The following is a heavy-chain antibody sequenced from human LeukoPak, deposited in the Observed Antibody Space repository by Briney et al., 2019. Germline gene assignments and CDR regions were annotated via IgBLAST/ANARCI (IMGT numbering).Heavy chain of an antibody. CDR3: ARGDSSGPYYYYGMDV. Sequence: ASVKVSCKASGYTFTSYDINWVRQATGQGLEWMGWMNPNSGNTGHAQKFQGRVTMTRNTSISTAYMELSSLRSEDTAVYYCARGDSSGPYYYYGMDVWGQGTTVTVSS. V-gene: IGHV1-8*01. CDR1: GYTFTSYD. D-gene: IGHD6-25*01. CDR2: MNPNSGNT. J-gene: IGHJ6*02.